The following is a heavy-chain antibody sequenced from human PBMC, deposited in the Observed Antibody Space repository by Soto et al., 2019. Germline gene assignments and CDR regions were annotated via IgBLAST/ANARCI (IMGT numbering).Heavy chain of an antibody. Sequence: PGWSLRLSCAASGFTFSSYSMNWVRQAPGKGLEWVSSISSSSSYIYYADSVKGRFTISRDNAKNSLYLQMNSLRAEDTAVYYCEREHPDNWNLWAPHMDVCGPGATVAVSS. CDR3: EREHPDNWNLWAPHMDV. V-gene: IGHV3-21*01. J-gene: IGHJ6*02. CDR2: ISSSSSYI. CDR1: GFTFSSYS. D-gene: IGHD1-20*01.